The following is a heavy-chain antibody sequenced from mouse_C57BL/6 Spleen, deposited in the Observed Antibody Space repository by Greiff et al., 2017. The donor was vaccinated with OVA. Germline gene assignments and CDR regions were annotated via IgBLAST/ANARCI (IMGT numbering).Heavy chain of an antibody. CDR1: GFTFSSYT. Sequence: EVQGVESGGGLVKPGGSLKLSCAASGFTFSSYTMSWVRQTPEKRLEWVATISGGGGNTYYPDSVKGRFTISRDNAKNTLYLQMSSLRSEDTALYYCARQGLYDYGFAYWGQGTLVTVSA. D-gene: IGHD2-4*01. V-gene: IGHV5-9*01. CDR2: ISGGGGNT. J-gene: IGHJ3*01. CDR3: ARQGLYDYGFAY.